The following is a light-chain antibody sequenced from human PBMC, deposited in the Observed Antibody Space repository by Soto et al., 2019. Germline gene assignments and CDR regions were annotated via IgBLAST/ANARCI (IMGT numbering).Light chain of an antibody. J-gene: IGKJ1*01. Sequence: DIRMTQSPSSLSASAGDRVTITCRASASISTFLNWYQQTPGKAPKLLIYGASSLQTGVPSRFSGSGSGTDFTLTISSLQPEDFATYYCQQSSITPWTFGQGTKVEIK. CDR2: GAS. V-gene: IGKV1-39*01. CDR1: ASISTF. CDR3: QQSSITPWT.